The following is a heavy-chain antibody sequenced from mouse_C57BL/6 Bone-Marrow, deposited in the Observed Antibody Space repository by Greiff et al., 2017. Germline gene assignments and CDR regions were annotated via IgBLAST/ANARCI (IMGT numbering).Heavy chain of an antibody. CDR1: GFEFSGSW. CDR3: ANGIITEVVAYWYFDV. V-gene: IGHV1-82*01. D-gene: IGHD1-1*01. Sequence: QVQLQQSGPELVKPGASVKISCKASGFEFSGSWMNWVKQRPGKGLEWIGRIYPGDGDTNYTGKFKGKATLTADKSSSTAYMQLSSLTSEDSAVYSCANGIITEVVAYWYFDVWGTGTTVTVSS. J-gene: IGHJ1*03. CDR2: IYPGDGDT.